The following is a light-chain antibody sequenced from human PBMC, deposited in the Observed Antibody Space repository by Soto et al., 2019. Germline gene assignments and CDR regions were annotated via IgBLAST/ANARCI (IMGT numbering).Light chain of an antibody. CDR3: AVWDDSLNGRV. Sequence: QSVLTQPPSASGTPGQRVPVSCSGSGSNIGSDTVNWYQQLPGTAPKLLIYRDNQRPSGVPDRLSGSKSGTSASLAISGLQSEDEADHYCAVWDDSLNGRVFGEGTKVTVL. CDR1: GSNIGSDT. V-gene: IGLV1-44*01. J-gene: IGLJ3*02. CDR2: RDN.